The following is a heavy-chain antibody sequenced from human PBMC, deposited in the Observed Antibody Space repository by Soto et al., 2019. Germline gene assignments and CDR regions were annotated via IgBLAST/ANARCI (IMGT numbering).Heavy chain of an antibody. V-gene: IGHV4-31*03. CDR3: ARGSYISSGSYYP. Sequence: SETLSLTCTVSGGSISSGGYYWSWIRQHPGKGLEWIGYIYYSGSTYYNPSLKSRVTISVDTSKNQFSLKLSSVTAAGTAVYYCARGSYISSGSYYPWGQGTLVTVSS. D-gene: IGHD3-10*02. CDR1: GGSISSGGYY. CDR2: IYYSGST. J-gene: IGHJ5*02.